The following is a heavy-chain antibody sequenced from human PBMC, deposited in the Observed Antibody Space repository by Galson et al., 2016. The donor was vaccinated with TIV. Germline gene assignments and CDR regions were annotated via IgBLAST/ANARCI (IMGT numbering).Heavy chain of an antibody. CDR3: ARIEGSAAAAAD. CDR1: GYSFTAYF. CDR2: ISPNSGGT. V-gene: IGHV1-2*02. Sequence: SVKVSCKASGYSFTAYFVHWVRQAPGQGLEWMGWISPNSGGTKYAQKFQGRVTMTSDTSINTAYMEVTGLTFDDTAVYYCARIEGSAAAAADWGQGTRVTVSS. D-gene: IGHD6-13*01. J-gene: IGHJ4*02.